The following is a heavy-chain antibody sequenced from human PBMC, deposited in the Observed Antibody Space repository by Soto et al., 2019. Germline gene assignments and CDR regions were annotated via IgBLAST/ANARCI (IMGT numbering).Heavy chain of an antibody. V-gene: IGHV3-21*01. CDR3: ARDRGLQSGFDY. Sequence: GGSLRLSCAASGFTFSSYTMNWVRQAPGKGLEWLSSISSGNSYIYYADSVKGRFTISRDNAKNSLYLQMNSLRAEDSAVYYCARDRGLQSGFDYWGQGTLVTVSS. D-gene: IGHD2-15*01. CDR1: GFTFSSYT. CDR2: ISSGNSYI. J-gene: IGHJ4*02.